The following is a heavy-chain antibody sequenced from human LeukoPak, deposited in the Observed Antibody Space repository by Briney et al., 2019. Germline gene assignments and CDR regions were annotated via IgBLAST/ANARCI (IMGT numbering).Heavy chain of an antibody. V-gene: IGHV1-3*01. J-gene: IGHJ5*02. CDR1: GYTFTSYA. Sequence: ASVKVSCKASGYTFTSYAMHWVRQAPGQRLEWVGWINAGNGNTKYSQKFQGRVTITRDTSASTAYMELSSLRSEDTAVYYCARDHLHCSSTSCYTDWFDPWGQGTLVTVSS. CDR2: INAGNGNT. D-gene: IGHD2-2*02. CDR3: ARDHLHCSSTSCYTDWFDP.